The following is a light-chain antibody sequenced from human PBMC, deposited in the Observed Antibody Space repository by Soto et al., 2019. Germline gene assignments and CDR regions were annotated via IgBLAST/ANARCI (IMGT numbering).Light chain of an antibody. V-gene: IGKV3-15*01. J-gene: IGKJ3*01. CDR2: DAS. Sequence: EIVMTQSPSTLSVSPGERATLSCRAMQRITSTLAWYQQKPGQAPRLLIYDASTRSTGIPARFSGSVSGTDFTLTISSLQSEDFTVYYCHQYNTGPPARFIFGPGTKVAIK. CDR1: QRITST. CDR3: HQYNTGPPARFI.